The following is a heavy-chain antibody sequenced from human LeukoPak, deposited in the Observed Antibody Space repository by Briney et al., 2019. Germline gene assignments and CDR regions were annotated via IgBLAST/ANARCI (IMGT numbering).Heavy chain of an antibody. Sequence: PGGSPRLSCAASGFTFGSQWMNWVRQAPGKGLEWVANINQDGSEKYYVDSVKGRFTISRDNAKNSRYLQMNSLRAEDTAVYCCAEVNTDWGQGTLVTVSS. D-gene: IGHD3-22*01. CDR2: INQDGSEK. CDR3: AEVNTD. V-gene: IGHV3-7*01. J-gene: IGHJ4*02. CDR1: GFTFGSQW.